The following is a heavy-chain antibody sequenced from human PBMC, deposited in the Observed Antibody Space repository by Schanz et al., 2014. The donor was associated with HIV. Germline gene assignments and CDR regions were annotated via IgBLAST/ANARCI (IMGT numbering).Heavy chain of an antibody. V-gene: IGHV1-69*01. CDR3: ARGRREVTMIVVYWFDP. CDR1: GGTFSSYA. D-gene: IGHD3-22*01. Sequence: QVQLVQSGAEVKKPGSSVKVSCKASGGTFSSYAISWVRQAPGQGLEWMGGIITILGTANYAQKFQGRVTITADESTSTAYMELRSLRSEETAVYYCARGRREVTMIVVYWFDPWGQGTLVTVSS. CDR2: IITILGTA. J-gene: IGHJ5*02.